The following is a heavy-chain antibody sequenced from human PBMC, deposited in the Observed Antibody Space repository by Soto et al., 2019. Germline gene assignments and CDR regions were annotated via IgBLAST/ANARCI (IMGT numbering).Heavy chain of an antibody. Sequence: PSETLSLTCTVSGGSISSSSYYWGWIRQPPGKGLEWIGSIYYSGSTYYNPSLKSRVTISVDTSKNQFSLKLSSVTAADTAVYYCARRDIPGGLGILLKQWLVPDYWGQGTLVTVSS. CDR3: ARRDIPGGLGILLKQWLVPDY. J-gene: IGHJ4*02. CDR1: GGSISSSSYY. V-gene: IGHV4-39*01. D-gene: IGHD6-19*01. CDR2: IYYSGST.